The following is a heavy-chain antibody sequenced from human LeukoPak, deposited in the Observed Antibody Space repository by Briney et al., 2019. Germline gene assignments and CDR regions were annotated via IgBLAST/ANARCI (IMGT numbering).Heavy chain of an antibody. Sequence: QSGGSLRLSCAASGFTFSSYAMSWVRQAPGKGLEWVSAISGSGGSTYYADSVKGRFTISRDNAKNSLYLQMNSLRAEDTAVYYCARVARNLPHFDYWGQGTLVTVSS. D-gene: IGHD4-11*01. CDR2: ISGSGGST. V-gene: IGHV3-23*01. CDR1: GFTFSSYA. CDR3: ARVARNLPHFDY. J-gene: IGHJ4*02.